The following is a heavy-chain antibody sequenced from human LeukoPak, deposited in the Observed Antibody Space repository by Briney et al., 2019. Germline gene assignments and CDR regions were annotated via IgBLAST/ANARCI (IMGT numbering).Heavy chain of an antibody. D-gene: IGHD6-19*01. CDR1: GFTFSSYE. Sequence: GGSLRLSCAASGFTFSSYEMNWVRQAPGKGLEYVSYISSSGSTMDYADSVKGRFTISRDNAKNSLYLQMNGLRAEDTAVYYCARADSSGWYTLKYWGQGTLVTVSS. CDR3: ARADSSGWYTLKY. V-gene: IGHV3-48*03. J-gene: IGHJ4*02. CDR2: ISSSGSTM.